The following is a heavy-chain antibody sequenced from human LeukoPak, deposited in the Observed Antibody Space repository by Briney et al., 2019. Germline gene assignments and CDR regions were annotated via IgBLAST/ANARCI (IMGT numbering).Heavy chain of an antibody. CDR1: GFTFSSYA. V-gene: IGHV3-23*01. CDR2: ISGSGGST. CDR3: TRNSGSHP. J-gene: IGHJ5*02. Sequence: GGSLRLSRAASGFTFSSYAMSWVRQAPGKGLEWVSAISGSGGSTYYADSVKGRFTISRDNAKNSLYLQMNSLRAEDTAVYYCTRNSGSHPWGQGTLVTVSS. D-gene: IGHD3-10*01.